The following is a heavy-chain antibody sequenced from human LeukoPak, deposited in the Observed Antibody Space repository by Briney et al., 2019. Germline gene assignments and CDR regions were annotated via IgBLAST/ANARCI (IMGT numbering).Heavy chain of an antibody. CDR3: AKEVPFGPMDV. D-gene: IGHD3-10*01. V-gene: IGHV3-23*01. J-gene: IGHJ6*02. Sequence: GGSLRLSCAASGFTFSSYAMSWVRQAPGKGLEWVSGISGNGGVTYYADSVKGRFTVSRDNSRKTVSLQINSLRVEDTAVFYCAKEVPFGPMDVWGQGTTVTVSS. CDR2: ISGNGGVT. CDR1: GFTFSSYA.